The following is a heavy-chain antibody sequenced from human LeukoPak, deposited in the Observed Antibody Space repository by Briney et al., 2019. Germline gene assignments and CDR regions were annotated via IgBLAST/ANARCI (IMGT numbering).Heavy chain of an antibody. CDR1: GFTFSSYS. J-gene: IGHJ4*02. Sequence: NPGGSLRLSCAASGFTFSSYSMNWVRQAPGKGLEWVSSISSSSSYIYYADSVKGRFTISRDNAKNSLYLQMNSLRAEDTAVYYSARDINEWEPLRGYWGQGTLVTVSS. CDR3: ARDINEWEPLRGY. D-gene: IGHD1-26*01. V-gene: IGHV3-21*01. CDR2: ISSSSSYI.